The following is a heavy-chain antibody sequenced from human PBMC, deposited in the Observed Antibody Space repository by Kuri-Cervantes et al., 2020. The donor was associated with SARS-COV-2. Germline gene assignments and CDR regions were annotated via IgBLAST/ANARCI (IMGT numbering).Heavy chain of an antibody. CDR1: GFTFSSYA. Sequence: GESLKISCAASGFTFSSYAMHWVRQAPGKGLEWVAVISYDGSNKYYADSVKGRFTISRDNSKNTLYLQMNSLRAEDTAVYYCARGLRGVVPAAITVDYWGQGTLVTDSS. CDR3: ARGLRGVVPAAITVDY. CDR2: ISYDGSNK. J-gene: IGHJ4*02. D-gene: IGHD2-2*01. V-gene: IGHV3-30-3*01.